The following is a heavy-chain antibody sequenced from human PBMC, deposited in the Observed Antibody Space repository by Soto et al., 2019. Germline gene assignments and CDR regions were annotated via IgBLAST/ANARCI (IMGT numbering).Heavy chain of an antibody. V-gene: IGHV4-39*01. J-gene: IGHJ3*02. Sequence: SETLSLTCIVSGGTLTSGSFYWGWIRQPPGKGLSWIGNIYYSGTNDYNPSLKSRVYVSTDTSRNQLSLTLSSVTAADTAVYYCVRFYGNAFDICGRGTMVTVS. D-gene: IGHD3-10*01. CDR1: GGTLTSGSFY. CDR2: IYYSGTN. CDR3: VRFYGNAFDI.